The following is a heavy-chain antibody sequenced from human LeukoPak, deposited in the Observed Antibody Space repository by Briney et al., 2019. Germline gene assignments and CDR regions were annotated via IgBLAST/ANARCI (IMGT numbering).Heavy chain of an antibody. CDR3: ARYIVSYPHDAFDI. D-gene: IGHD1-26*01. CDR2: IYYSGST. V-gene: IGHV4-59*01. J-gene: IGHJ3*02. Sequence: SETLSLTCTVSGGSISSYHWSRIRQPPGKGLEWIGYIYYSGSTSYSPSLKSRVTISVDTSKKQFSLKLSSVTAADTAFYYCARYIVSYPHDAFDIWGQGTMVTVSS. CDR1: GGSISSYH.